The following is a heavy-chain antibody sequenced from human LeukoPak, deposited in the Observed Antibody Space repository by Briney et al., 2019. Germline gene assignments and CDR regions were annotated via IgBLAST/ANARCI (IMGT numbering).Heavy chain of an antibody. V-gene: IGHV4-39*07. Sequence: PSETLSLTCTVPGGSISSSSYYWGWIRQPPGKGLEWIGSIYYSGSTYYNPSLKSRVTISVDTSKNQFSLKLSSVTAADTAVYYCARTDSSGWYSFVDYWGQGTLVTVSS. J-gene: IGHJ4*02. CDR1: GGSISSSSYY. CDR2: IYYSGST. D-gene: IGHD6-19*01. CDR3: ARTDSSGWYSFVDY.